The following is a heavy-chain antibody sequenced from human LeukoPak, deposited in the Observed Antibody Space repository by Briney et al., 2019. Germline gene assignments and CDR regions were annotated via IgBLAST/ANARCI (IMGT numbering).Heavy chain of an antibody. CDR3: ARRTTVTTLYYYYGMDV. D-gene: IGHD4-17*01. CDR1: GYTFTSYG. CDR2: ISANNSNT. V-gene: IGHV1-18*01. Sequence: VASVKVSCAASGYTFTSYGISWVRQAPGQGLEWMGWISANNSNTNYAQKLQGRVTMTTDTSTSTAYMELRSLRSDDTAVYYCARRTTVTTLYYYYGMDVWGQGTTVTVSS. J-gene: IGHJ6*02.